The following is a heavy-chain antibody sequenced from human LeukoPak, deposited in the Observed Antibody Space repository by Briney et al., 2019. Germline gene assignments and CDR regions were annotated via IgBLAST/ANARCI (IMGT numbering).Heavy chain of an antibody. CDR2: IYYSGST. CDR1: GGSISSYY. V-gene: IGHV4-59*01. CDR3: ARDRQLDDAFDL. D-gene: IGHD1-1*01. J-gene: IGHJ3*01. Sequence: SETLSLTCTVSGGSISSYYWSWIRQPPGKGLEWIGYIYYSGSTNYNPSLKSRVTISVDTSKNQFSLKLSSVTAADTAVYYCARDRQLDDAFDLWGQDTMVTVST.